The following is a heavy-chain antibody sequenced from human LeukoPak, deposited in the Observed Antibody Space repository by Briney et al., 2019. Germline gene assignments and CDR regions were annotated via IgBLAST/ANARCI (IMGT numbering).Heavy chain of an antibody. D-gene: IGHD3-3*01. J-gene: IGHJ4*02. CDR3: ARARGITIFGVASFDY. Sequence: NPGGSLRLSCAASGFTFSSYSMNWVRQAPGKGLEWVAVISYDGSNKDYADSVKGRFTISRDNSKNTLYLQMNSLRAEDTAVYYCARARGITIFGVASFDYWGQGTLVTVSS. V-gene: IGHV3-30*03. CDR2: ISYDGSNK. CDR1: GFTFSSYS.